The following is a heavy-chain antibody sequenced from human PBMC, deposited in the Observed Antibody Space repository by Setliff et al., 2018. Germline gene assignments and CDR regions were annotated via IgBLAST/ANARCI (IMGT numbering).Heavy chain of an antibody. V-gene: IGHV3-43D*04. J-gene: IGHJ6*02. CDR1: GFTFDDYA. Sequence: SLRLSCAASGFTFDDYAMHWVRQAPGKGLEWVSLISWDGGSTYYADSVKGRFTISRDNSKNSLYLQMNSLRAEDTALYYCAKDIIGHYDIFTGSDYYGMDVWGQGTTVTVS. CDR3: AKDIIGHYDIFTGSDYYGMDV. D-gene: IGHD3-9*01. CDR2: ISWDGGST.